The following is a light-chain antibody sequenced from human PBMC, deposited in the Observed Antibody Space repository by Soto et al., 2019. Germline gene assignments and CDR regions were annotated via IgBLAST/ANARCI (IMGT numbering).Light chain of an antibody. J-gene: IGLJ2*01. CDR2: EVT. V-gene: IGLV2-8*01. CDR1: SSDVGAYNY. Sequence: QSALTQPPSASGSPGQSVTISCAGTSSDVGAYNYVSWYQQHPGKAPKLMIYEVTKRPSGVPDRFSGSKSGNTASLTVSGLQVEDEADYCCSSHAGTKVVFGGGTKVTVL. CDR3: SSHAGTKVV.